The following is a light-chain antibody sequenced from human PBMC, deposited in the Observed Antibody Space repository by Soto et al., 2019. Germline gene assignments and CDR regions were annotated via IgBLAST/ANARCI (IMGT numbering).Light chain of an antibody. CDR1: QSVSSY. CDR3: QQYNSYSPRT. CDR2: DAS. J-gene: IGKJ1*01. V-gene: IGKV3-11*01. Sequence: DIVLTQSQGPMSLSPVKIATLYCRASQSVSSYLAWYQQKPGQAPRLLIYDASNRATGIPARFSGSASGTDFTLTISSLQPYDFATYYCQQYNSYSPRTFGQGTKVDIK.